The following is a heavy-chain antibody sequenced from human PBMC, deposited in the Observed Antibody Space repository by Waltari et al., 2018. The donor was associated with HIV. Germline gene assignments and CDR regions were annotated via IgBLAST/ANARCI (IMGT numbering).Heavy chain of an antibody. J-gene: IGHJ6*02. CDR3: ARDPNDYGMDV. Sequence: QVQLVQSGAEVKKPGSSVKVSCKAYGGNFSSSALSWVRQAPGQGREWMGGIIPNFATANYAQKFQGRVTITADESTSTAYMELSSLRSEDTAVYYCARDPNDYGMDVWGQGTTVTVSS. D-gene: IGHD3-16*01. CDR1: GGNFSSSA. CDR2: IIPNFATA. V-gene: IGHV1-69*01.